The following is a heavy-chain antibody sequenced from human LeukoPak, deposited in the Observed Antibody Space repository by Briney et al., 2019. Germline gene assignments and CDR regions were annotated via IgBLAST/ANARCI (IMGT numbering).Heavy chain of an antibody. Sequence: SETLSLTCTVSGGSISSYYWSWIRQPPGKGLEWIGYIYYSGSTNYNPSLRSRVTISVDTSKNQFSLKLSSVTAADTAVYYCARAGWYGASPDAFDIWGQGTMVTVSS. V-gene: IGHV4-59*01. D-gene: IGHD4-17*01. J-gene: IGHJ3*02. CDR1: GGSISSYY. CDR2: IYYSGST. CDR3: ARAGWYGASPDAFDI.